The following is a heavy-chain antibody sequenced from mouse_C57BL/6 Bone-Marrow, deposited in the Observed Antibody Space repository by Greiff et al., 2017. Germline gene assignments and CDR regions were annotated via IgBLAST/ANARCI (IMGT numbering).Heavy chain of an antibody. V-gene: IGHV14-4*01. Sequence: EVQLQESGAELVRPGASVKLSCTASGFNIKDDYIHWVKQRPEQGLEWIGWIDPEIGDTEYASKFPVKATITSDTSSNTAYLQLSSLTDEDTAVCYCSPFDGNYFDFWGQGTPLTVAS. CDR2: IDPEIGDT. J-gene: IGHJ2*01. D-gene: IGHD2-3*01. CDR3: SPFDGNYFDF. CDR1: GFNIKDDY.